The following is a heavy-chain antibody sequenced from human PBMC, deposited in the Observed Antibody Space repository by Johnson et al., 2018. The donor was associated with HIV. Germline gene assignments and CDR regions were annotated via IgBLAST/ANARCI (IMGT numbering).Heavy chain of an antibody. CDR2: ISWNSGSI. Sequence: VQLVESGGGLVQPGRSLRLSCAASGFTIDDDAIHWVRQAPGKGLEWVSGISWNSGSIGYADSVKGRFTISRDNAKNSLYLQMNSLRAEDTALYYCANEAVDSGAFDIWGQGTMVTVSS. J-gene: IGHJ3*02. CDR3: ANEAVDSGAFDI. D-gene: IGHD6-19*01. V-gene: IGHV3-9*01. CDR1: GFTIDDDA.